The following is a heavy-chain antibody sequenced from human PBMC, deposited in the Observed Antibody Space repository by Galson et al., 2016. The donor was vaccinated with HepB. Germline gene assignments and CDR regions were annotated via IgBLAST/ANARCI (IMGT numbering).Heavy chain of an antibody. Sequence: SLRLSCAAAGFSFSIYAMHWVRQAPGKGLEWVSAISDSGGATYYADSVKGRFTISRDNSKNTLYLRMNSLRADDTAVYYCARERHGSGRDVFDIWGQGTLVTVSS. CDR2: ISDSGGAT. D-gene: IGHD3-10*01. CDR3: ARERHGSGRDVFDI. CDR1: GFSFSIYA. V-gene: IGHV3-23*01. J-gene: IGHJ3*02.